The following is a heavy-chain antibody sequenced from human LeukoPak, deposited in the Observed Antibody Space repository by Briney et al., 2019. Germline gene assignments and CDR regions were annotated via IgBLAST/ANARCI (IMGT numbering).Heavy chain of an antibody. CDR1: GDSVSSDSAA. J-gene: IGHJ5*02. CDR3: ARRRAEVAAGGIFNVRLTLYNWFDP. CDR2: TYYRSKYYN. Sequence: SQTLSLTCVISGDSVSSDSAAWNWIRQSPSRGLEWLGRTYYRSKYYNDYAVSVKSRITINPDTSKNQFSLQLTSVTPEDTAVYYCARRRAEVAAGGIFNVRLTLYNWFDPWGQGTLVTVSS. V-gene: IGHV6-1*01. D-gene: IGHD6-13*01.